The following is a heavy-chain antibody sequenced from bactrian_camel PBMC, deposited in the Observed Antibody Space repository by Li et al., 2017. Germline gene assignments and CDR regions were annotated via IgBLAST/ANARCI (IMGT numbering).Heavy chain of an antibody. CDR2: INGDGTKT. Sequence: VQLVESGGGSVQAGGSLRLSCRASGDASCTYDMSWYRQAPGKGLGWVSGINGDGTKTYYADSVKGWFTISRDNAKNTVYLRLNSLKTEDMAMYYCANTVFGSPYYWGQGTQVTVS. V-gene: IGHV3S40*01. D-gene: IGHD3*01. CDR1: GDASCTYD. J-gene: IGHJ4*01. CDR3: ANTVFGSPYY.